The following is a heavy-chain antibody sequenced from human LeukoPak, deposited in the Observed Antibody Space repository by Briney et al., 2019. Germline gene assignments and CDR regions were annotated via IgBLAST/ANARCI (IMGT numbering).Heavy chain of an antibody. J-gene: IGHJ4*02. CDR1: GFTFSSYA. Sequence: PGGSLRLSCAASGFTFSSYAMSWVRQAPGKGLEWVSGISWNSGSIGYADSVKGRFTISRDNAKNSLYLQMNSLRAEDTALYYCAKVAVAGYFDYWGQGTLVTVSS. V-gene: IGHV3-9*01. CDR2: ISWNSGSI. CDR3: AKVAVAGYFDY. D-gene: IGHD6-19*01.